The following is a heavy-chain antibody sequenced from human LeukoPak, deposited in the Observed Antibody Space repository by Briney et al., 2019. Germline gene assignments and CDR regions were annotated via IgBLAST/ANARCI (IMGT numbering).Heavy chain of an antibody. D-gene: IGHD2-21*02. V-gene: IGHV3-30*18. CDR3: AKGSDYAFDM. Sequence: GGSLRLSCVASGFTFSSYSMNWVRQAPGKGLEWVAVISYDGSHKYFADSVKGRFTISRDNAKNTLYLQMNSLRIEDTAVYYCAKGSDYAFDMWGQGTMVTISS. CDR1: GFTFSSYS. CDR2: ISYDGSHK. J-gene: IGHJ3*02.